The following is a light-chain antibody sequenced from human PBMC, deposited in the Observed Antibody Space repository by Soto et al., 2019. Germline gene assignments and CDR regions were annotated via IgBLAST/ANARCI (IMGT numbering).Light chain of an antibody. CDR1: SSNIGNNY. Sequence: QSALTQPPSVSATPGQKVTISCSGSSSNIGNNYVSWYQQLPGTAPELLIYENNKRPSGIPDRFSASKSGTSATLGITGLQTGDEADYYCGTWDSNLSAVVFGGGTKVTVL. J-gene: IGLJ2*01. CDR2: ENN. V-gene: IGLV1-51*02. CDR3: GTWDSNLSAVV.